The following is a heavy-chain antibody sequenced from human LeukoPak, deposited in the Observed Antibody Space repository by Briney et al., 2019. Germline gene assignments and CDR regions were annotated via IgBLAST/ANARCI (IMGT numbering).Heavy chain of an antibody. V-gene: IGHV3-15*01. J-gene: IGHJ4*02. CDR3: TSDDPVNRS. CDR1: GFAFSNAW. Sequence: GGSLRLSCAASGFAFSNAWMSCVRQAPGKGLEWVGRIKSKTNGGTTDYAAPVKGRFTISRDDSKNMLFLQMNTLKTEDTAVYYCTSDDPVNRSWGKGTLVTVSS. CDR2: IKSKTNGGTT. D-gene: IGHD2/OR15-2a*01.